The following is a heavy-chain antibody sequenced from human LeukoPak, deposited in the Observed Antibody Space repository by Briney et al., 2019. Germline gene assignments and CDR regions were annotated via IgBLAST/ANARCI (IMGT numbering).Heavy chain of an antibody. D-gene: IGHD6-13*01. V-gene: IGHV3-30*18. CDR3: AKGFLAAAGTFDY. J-gene: IGHJ4*02. Sequence: GGSLRLFCAASGFTFSSYGMHWVRQAPGKGLEWVAVISYDGSNKYYADSVKGRFTISRDNSKNTLYLQMNSLRAEDTAVYYCAKGFLAAAGTFDYWGQGTLVTVSS. CDR1: GFTFSSYG. CDR2: ISYDGSNK.